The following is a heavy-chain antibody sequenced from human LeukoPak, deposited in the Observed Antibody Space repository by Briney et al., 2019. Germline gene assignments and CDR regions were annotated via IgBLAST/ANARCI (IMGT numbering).Heavy chain of an antibody. CDR3: AKDADYDSNGRFDY. CDR1: GLTFEDFA. Sequence: GGSLRLSCKASGLTFEDFAMHWFRQAPGKGLEWVSGISWNSGSIGYADSVKGRFTISRDNAKNSLYLQMNSLRAEDTALYYCAKDADYDSNGRFDYWGQGTLVTVSS. D-gene: IGHD3-22*01. J-gene: IGHJ4*02. CDR2: ISWNSGSI. V-gene: IGHV3-9*01.